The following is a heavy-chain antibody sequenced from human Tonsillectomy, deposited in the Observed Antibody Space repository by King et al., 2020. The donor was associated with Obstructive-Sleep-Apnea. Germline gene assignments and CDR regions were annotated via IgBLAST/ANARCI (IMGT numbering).Heavy chain of an antibody. CDR2: IYYSGST. D-gene: IGHD3-22*01. CDR1: GGSISSYY. CDR3: ARVAVRYYYDSSGYYPYFDY. J-gene: IGHJ4*02. Sequence: PLQESGPGLVKPSETLSLTCTVSGGSISSYYWSWLRQPPGKGLEWIGYIYYSGSTNYNPSLKSRVTISVDTSKNQFSLKLSSVTAADTAVYYCARVAVRYYYDSSGYYPYFDYWGQGTLVTVSS. V-gene: IGHV4-59*01.